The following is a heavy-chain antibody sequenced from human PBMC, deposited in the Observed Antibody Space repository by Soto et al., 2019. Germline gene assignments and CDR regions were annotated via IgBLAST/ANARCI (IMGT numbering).Heavy chain of an antibody. CDR3: AREAEAGVDYGMDL. CDR2: ISYSGDT. CDR1: GGSVSSGSYY. V-gene: IGHV4-61*01. Sequence: PSQTLSLTCTVSGGSVSSGSYYWSLIREPPGKGLEWIGYISYSGDTNYNPSHKSRVTMSRDTPKKQFFLSLSSVTAADTAGYYCAREAEAGVDYGMDLWGQGTTVTVSS. J-gene: IGHJ6*02. D-gene: IGHD6-13*01.